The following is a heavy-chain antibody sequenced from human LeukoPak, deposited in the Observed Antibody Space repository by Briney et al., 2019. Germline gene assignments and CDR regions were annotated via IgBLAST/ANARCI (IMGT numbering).Heavy chain of an antibody. CDR2: ISGDGNTI. CDR3: ARGGAQGMDV. Sequence: GGSLRLSCAASGFTFSSYAMSWVRQAPGKGLEWVSYISGDGNTIDYADAVKGRFTISRDNAKNSLYLQMNSLRAEDTALYYCARGGAQGMDVWGQGTTVTVS. D-gene: IGHD1-26*01. J-gene: IGHJ6*02. V-gene: IGHV3-48*04. CDR1: GFTFSSYA.